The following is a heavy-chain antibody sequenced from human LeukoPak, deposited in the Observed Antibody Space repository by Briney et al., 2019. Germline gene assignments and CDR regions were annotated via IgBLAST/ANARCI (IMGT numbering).Heavy chain of an antibody. J-gene: IGHJ3*02. CDR2: IHGNGGSGGTT. D-gene: IGHD1-1*01. CDR3: AKDPGYNWNDGSAFDI. V-gene: IGHV3-23*01. Sequence: GGSLRLSCAVSGFTLTNYGMTWVRQAPGKRLEWVSAIHGNGGSGGTTFYADSVKGRFTISRDNSKNTLYLQMTSLRAEDTAVYYCAKDPGYNWNDGSAFDIWGQGTMVTVSS. CDR1: GFTLTNYG.